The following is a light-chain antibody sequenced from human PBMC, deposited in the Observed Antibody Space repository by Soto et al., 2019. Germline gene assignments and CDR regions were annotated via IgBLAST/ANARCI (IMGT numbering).Light chain of an antibody. CDR3: SSYTGSSTSPYV. V-gene: IGLV2-14*01. CDR2: EVG. CDR1: RSDVGGHNY. Sequence: QSALTQPASVSGSPGQSITISCTGTRSDVGGHNYVSWYQQHPGKAPKLMFYEVGNRPSGVSARFSASKSGHTASLTNSGLQAEDEADYYCSSYTGSSTSPYVFGTGTQVTAL. J-gene: IGLJ1*01.